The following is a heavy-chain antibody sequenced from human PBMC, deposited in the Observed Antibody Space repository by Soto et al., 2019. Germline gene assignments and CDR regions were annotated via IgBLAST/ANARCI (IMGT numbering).Heavy chain of an antibody. V-gene: IGHV3-48*03. Sequence: GSLRLSCAASVFTFRSYEMNWVRQGPGKGLELVSYISSSGSTTYYADSVKGRFTISRDNAKNSLYLQMNSLRAEDTAVYYCARDIVVVVAATPGLYYYYGTDVWGQGTTVTAP. J-gene: IGHJ6*02. CDR1: VFTFRSYE. D-gene: IGHD2-15*01. CDR3: ARDIVVVVAATPGLYYYYGTDV. CDR2: ISSSGSTT.